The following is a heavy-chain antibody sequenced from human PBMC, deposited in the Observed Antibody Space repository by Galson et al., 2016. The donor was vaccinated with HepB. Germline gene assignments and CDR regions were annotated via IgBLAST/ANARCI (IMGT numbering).Heavy chain of an antibody. Sequence: SLRLSCAASGFTVSSNTLSWVRQAPGKGLEWVSLIHSAGGTYYADSVKGRFSISRDSSKNTVYLQMNSLRAEDTAIYYCATYQTGTGQFDPWGQGPPVTVSS. J-gene: IGHJ5*02. CDR2: IHSAGGT. D-gene: IGHD1-14*01. CDR1: GFTVSSNT. CDR3: ATYQTGTGQFDP. V-gene: IGHV3-53*01.